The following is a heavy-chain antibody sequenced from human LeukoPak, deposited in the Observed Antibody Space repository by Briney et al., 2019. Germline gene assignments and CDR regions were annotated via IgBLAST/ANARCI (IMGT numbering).Heavy chain of an antibody. D-gene: IGHD2-8*01. CDR3: ARDRRTLPYCTNGVCPTLDV. CDR1: VGTFSSYA. Sequence: SVKVSCKASVGTFSSYAISGVRQAPGQGLEWMGRIIPIFGTANYAQKFQGRVTITTDESTSTAYMELSSLRSEDTAVYYCARDRRTLPYCTNGVCPTLDVWGKGTTVTVSS. J-gene: IGHJ6*04. V-gene: IGHV1-69*05. CDR2: IIPIFGTA.